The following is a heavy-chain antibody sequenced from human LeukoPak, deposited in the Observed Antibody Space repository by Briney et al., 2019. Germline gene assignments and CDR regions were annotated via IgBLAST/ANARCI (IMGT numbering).Heavy chain of an antibody. CDR2: TYSGGST. CDR1: GFTFDDHA. Sequence: GGSLRLSCAASGFTFDDHAMHWVRQAPGKGLEWVSVTYSGGSTYYADSVKGRFTISRDNSKNTLYLQMSSLKIEDTAVYYCARRYCSDGSCGFDVWGQGTTVTVSS. CDR3: ARRYCSDGSCGFDV. D-gene: IGHD2-15*01. V-gene: IGHV3-53*01. J-gene: IGHJ6*02.